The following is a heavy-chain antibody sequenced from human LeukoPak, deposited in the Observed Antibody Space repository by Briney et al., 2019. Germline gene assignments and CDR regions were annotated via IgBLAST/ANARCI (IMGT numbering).Heavy chain of an antibody. Sequence: ASVKVSCKASGYNFIDYYIHWVRQAPGQGPEWMGWINPRSGGTKYAQKYQGRVTMTRDTSINTAYMELSNLGSDDTAVYYCARDMVDFWSGGYYYYHMDVWGKGTTVTISS. CDR3: ARDMVDFWSGGYYYYHMDV. J-gene: IGHJ6*03. CDR2: INPRSGGT. V-gene: IGHV1-2*02. D-gene: IGHD3-3*01. CDR1: GYNFIDYY.